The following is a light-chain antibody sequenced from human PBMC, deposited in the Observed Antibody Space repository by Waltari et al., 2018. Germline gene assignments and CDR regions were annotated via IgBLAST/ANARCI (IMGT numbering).Light chain of an antibody. CDR2: GAS. V-gene: IGKV3-20*01. CDR1: QSVSSSY. Sequence: EIVLTQSPGTLSLSPGERATLPCRASQSVSSSYLAWYQQKPGQAPRLLIYGASSRATGIPDRFSGSGSGTDFTLTISRLEPEDFAVYYCLQARQTPYTFGPGTKLEIK. CDR3: LQARQTPYT. J-gene: IGKJ2*01.